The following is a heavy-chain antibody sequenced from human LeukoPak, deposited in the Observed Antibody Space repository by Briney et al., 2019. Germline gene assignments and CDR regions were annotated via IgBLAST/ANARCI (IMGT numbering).Heavy chain of an antibody. CDR3: ARPRGEYYFDY. CDR1: GYSISSGYY. V-gene: IGHV4-38-2*01. J-gene: IGHJ4*02. D-gene: IGHD3-16*01. Sequence: SETLSLTCAVSGYSISSGYYWGWIRQPPGKGLEWIGSVYHSESTYYNPSLKSRVTISVDTSKNQFSLKLSSVTAADTAVYSCARPRGEYYFDYWGQGTLVTVSS. CDR2: VYHSEST.